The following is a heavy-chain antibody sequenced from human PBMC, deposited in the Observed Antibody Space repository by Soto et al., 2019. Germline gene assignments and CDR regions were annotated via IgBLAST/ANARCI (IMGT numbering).Heavy chain of an antibody. CDR1: SFTFIDFY. CDR2: INAKNGGT. J-gene: IGHJ4*02. CDR3: ARSHCTDGICYTEVIPS. V-gene: IGHV1-2*02. Sequence: QVELVQSGTEVKKPGASVKVSCEASSFTFIDFYIHWLRQAPGPGLEWMGWINAKNGGTRYAEKFQDRVTLTRDRSVRTAYLELQRLRSDDTAVYYCARSHCTDGICYTEVIPSWGQGTLVTVS. D-gene: IGHD2-8*01.